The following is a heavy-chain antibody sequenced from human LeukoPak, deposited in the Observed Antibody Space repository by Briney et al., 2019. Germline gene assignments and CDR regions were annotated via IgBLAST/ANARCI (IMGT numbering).Heavy chain of an antibody. D-gene: IGHD3-10*01. CDR2: IYPGDSDT. J-gene: IGHJ4*02. V-gene: IGHV5-51*01. CDR3: ARQLRIRGVTFDY. Sequence: GESLKISCKGSGYSFTSYWIGWVRQMPGKGLEWMGIIYPGDSDTRYSPSFQGRVTISADKSISTAYLQWTSLKASDTAMYYCARQLRIRGVTFDYWGQGTLVTVSS. CDR1: GYSFTSYW.